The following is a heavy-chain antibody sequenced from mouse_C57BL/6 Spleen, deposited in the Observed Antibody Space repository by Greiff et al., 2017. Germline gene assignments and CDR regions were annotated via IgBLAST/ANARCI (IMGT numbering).Heavy chain of an antibody. CDR1: GYAFSSSW. CDR3: AREGKGD. Sequence: VQLQESGPELVKPGASVKISCKASGYAFSSSWMNWVKQRPGKGLEWIGRIYPGDGDTNYNGKFKGKATLTADKSSSTAYMQLSSLTSEDSAVYYCAREGKGDWGQGTTLTVSS. V-gene: IGHV1-82*01. CDR2: IYPGDGDT. J-gene: IGHJ2*01.